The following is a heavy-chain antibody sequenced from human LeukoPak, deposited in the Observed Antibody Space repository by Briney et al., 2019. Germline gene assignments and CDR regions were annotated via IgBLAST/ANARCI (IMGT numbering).Heavy chain of an antibody. V-gene: IGHV3-21*01. D-gene: IGHD6-13*01. Sequence: GGTLRLSCAASGFTFSSYSVNWVRQAPGKGLEWVSSISSSSSYIYYADSVKGRFTISRDNAKNSLYLQMNSLRAEDTAVYYCARGSIRYSSSWYRTWSYWYFDLWGRGTLVTVSS. CDR3: ARGSIRYSSSWYRTWSYWYFDL. J-gene: IGHJ2*01. CDR2: ISSSSSYI. CDR1: GFTFSSYS.